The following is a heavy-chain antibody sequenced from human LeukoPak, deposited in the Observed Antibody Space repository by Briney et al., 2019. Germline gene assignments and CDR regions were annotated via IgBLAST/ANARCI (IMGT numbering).Heavy chain of an antibody. CDR1: GFTFKSFS. V-gene: IGHV3-48*04. Sequence: GGSLRLSCAASGFTFKSFSMNWVRQAPGKGLEWVSYIRNDGKSIYYADSVKGRFTISRDNAKDSLYLQMNSLRAEDTAVYYCARFYQLLLFDYWGQGTLVTVSS. J-gene: IGHJ4*02. CDR3: ARFYQLLLFDY. CDR2: IRNDGKSI. D-gene: IGHD2-2*01.